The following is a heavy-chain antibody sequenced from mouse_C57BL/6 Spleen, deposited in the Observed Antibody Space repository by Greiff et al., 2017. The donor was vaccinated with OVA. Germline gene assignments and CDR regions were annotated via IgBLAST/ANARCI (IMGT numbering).Heavy chain of an antibody. CDR2: IYPSDSET. J-gene: IGHJ4*01. V-gene: IGHV1-61*01. CDR1: GYTFTSYW. D-gene: IGHD1-1*01. CDR3: ARSHYYGSPYAMDY. Sequence: LQPGAELVRPGSSVKLSCKASGYTFTSYWMDWVKQRPGQGLEWIGNIYPSDSETHYNQKFKDKATLTVDKSSSTAYMQLSSLTSEDSAVYYCARSHYYGSPYAMDYWGQGTSVTVSS.